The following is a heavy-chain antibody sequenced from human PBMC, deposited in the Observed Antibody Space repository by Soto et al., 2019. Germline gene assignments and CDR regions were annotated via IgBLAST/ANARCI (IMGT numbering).Heavy chain of an antibody. D-gene: IGHD3-10*01. Sequence: ASVKVSCKASGYTLPTRGISWVRQAPGQGLAWMGWINPYNGNTDYARKVQDRVTMTTDTYTNTAYIELSSLRSDDTAVYYCARGGMGVNAIIALQIPLDYWGQGTLVTVSS. CDR1: GYTLPTRG. CDR3: ARGGMGVNAIIALQIPLDY. CDR2: INPYNGNT. V-gene: IGHV1-18*01. J-gene: IGHJ4*02.